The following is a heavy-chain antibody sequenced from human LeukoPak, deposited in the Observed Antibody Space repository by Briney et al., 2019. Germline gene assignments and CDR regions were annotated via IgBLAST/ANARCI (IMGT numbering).Heavy chain of an antibody. V-gene: IGHV3-23*01. J-gene: IGHJ4*02. Sequence: GGSLRLSCTASGLTLSTYGVSWVRQAPGKGLEWVSGITGSGDKTYYVDSVKGRFTISRDNSQNTVYLQMNSLRAEDTAVYYCAKDRGYWGQGTLVTVSS. CDR2: ITGSGDKT. CDR1: GLTLSTYG. CDR3: AKDRGY.